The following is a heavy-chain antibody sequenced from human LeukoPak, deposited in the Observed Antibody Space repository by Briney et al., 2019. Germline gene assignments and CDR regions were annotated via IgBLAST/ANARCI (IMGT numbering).Heavy chain of an antibody. CDR3: AKDHLPYSGWYRMDAFDI. CDR1: GFTFSDYG. J-gene: IGHJ3*02. V-gene: IGHV3-30*02. CDR2: IRYDGSNK. D-gene: IGHD6-19*01. Sequence: GGSLRLSCAASGFTFSDYGMHWVRQAPGKGLGWVAFIRYDGSNKYYADSVKGRFTFSRDNSKNTLYLQMNSLRAEDTAVYYCAKDHLPYSGWYRMDAFDIWGQGTMVTVSS.